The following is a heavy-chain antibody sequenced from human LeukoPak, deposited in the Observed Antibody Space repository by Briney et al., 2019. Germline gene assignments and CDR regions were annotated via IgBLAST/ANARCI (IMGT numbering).Heavy chain of an antibody. V-gene: IGHV4-61*01. CDR2: IYYSGST. J-gene: IGHJ4*02. Sequence: SETLSLTCTVSGGSVSSGSYYWSWIRPPPGKGLEWIGYIYYSGSTNYNPSLKSRVTISVDTSKNQFSLKLSSVTAADTAVYYCARAELGYCSGGSCYPHLFDYWGQGTLVTVPS. CDR3: ARAELGYCSGGSCYPHLFDY. D-gene: IGHD2-15*01. CDR1: GGSVSSGSYY.